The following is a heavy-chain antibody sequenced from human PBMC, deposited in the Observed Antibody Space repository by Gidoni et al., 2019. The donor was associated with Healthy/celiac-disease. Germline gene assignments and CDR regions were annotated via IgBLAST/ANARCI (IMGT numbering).Heavy chain of an antibody. V-gene: IGHV4-39*01. CDR1: GGSISSSSYY. CDR2: IYYRGST. CDR3: ARRGVDTAMVSHYFDY. Sequence: QLQLQESGPGLVKPSETLSLTCTVSGGSISSSSYYWGWIRQPPGKGLEWIGSIYYRGSTYYNPSLKSRVTISVDTSKNQFSLKLSSVTAADTAVYYCARRGVDTAMVSHYFDYWGQGTLVTVSS. J-gene: IGHJ4*02. D-gene: IGHD5-18*01.